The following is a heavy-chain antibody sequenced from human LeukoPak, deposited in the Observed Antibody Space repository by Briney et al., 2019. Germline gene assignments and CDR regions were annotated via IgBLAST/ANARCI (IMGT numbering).Heavy chain of an antibody. D-gene: IGHD3-9*01. CDR1: AFTFSDYY. Sequence: PGGSLRLSCAAPAFTFSDYYMSWIRQAPGKGLEWVSYISSSSSYTNYADSVKGRFTISRDNAKNSLYLQMNSLRAEDTAVYYCARDQESDILTGPSTSGMDVWGKGTTVTVSS. V-gene: IGHV3-11*06. J-gene: IGHJ6*04. CDR2: ISSSSSYT. CDR3: ARDQESDILTGPSTSGMDV.